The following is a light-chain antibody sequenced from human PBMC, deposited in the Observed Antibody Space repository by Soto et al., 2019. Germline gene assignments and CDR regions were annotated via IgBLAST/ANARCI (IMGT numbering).Light chain of an antibody. J-gene: IGLJ3*02. CDR3: CSYAHTARV. Sequence: QSVLTQPRSVSGSPGQSVTFSCTGTSGDIGAYNYVSWYQFHPGKAPKMIIYDVNKRPSGVPDRFSGSKSGNTASLTISWLQAEDEDDYYCCSYAHTARVFGGGTKLTVL. CDR1: SGDIGAYNY. CDR2: DVN. V-gene: IGLV2-11*01.